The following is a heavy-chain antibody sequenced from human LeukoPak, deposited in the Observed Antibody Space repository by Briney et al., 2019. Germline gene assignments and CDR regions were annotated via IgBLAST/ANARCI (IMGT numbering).Heavy chain of an antibody. CDR2: ISGRGST. V-gene: IGHV3-23*01. CDR3: AKDGGSTGYCFDI. Sequence: PGGSLRLSCVASGFTFSNYAMSWVRQAPGKGLEWVSTISGRGSTNYADSVKGRFTISRDNSENTLYVQMTSLRAEDTAIYYCAKDGGSTGYCFDIWGQGTLVTVSS. J-gene: IGHJ4*02. CDR1: GFTFSNYA. D-gene: IGHD3-22*01.